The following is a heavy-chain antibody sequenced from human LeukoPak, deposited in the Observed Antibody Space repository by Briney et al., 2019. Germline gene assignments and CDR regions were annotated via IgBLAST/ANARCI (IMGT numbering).Heavy chain of an antibody. Sequence: SETLSLTCTVSGGSISSYYWSWIRQPPGKGLEWIGYIYYSGSTNYNPSLKSRVTISVDTSKYQFSLKLSSVTAADTAVYYCARGSSDYDILTGYYNPCFDYWGQGTLVTVSS. CDR1: GGSISSYY. CDR3: ARGSSDYDILTGYYNPCFDY. J-gene: IGHJ4*02. D-gene: IGHD3-9*01. V-gene: IGHV4-59*12. CDR2: IYYSGST.